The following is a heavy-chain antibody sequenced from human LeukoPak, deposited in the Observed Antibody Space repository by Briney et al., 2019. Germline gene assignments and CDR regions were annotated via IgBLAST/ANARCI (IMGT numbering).Heavy chain of an antibody. CDR2: ISSSCSYI. Sequence: GGSLRLSCAASGFTFSSYSINWVRQAPGKGLEWVSSISSSCSYIYYADSVKGRFNISRDNAKNSLYLQMNSLRAEDTAVYYCARGGPVITSRGWFDPWGQGTLVTVSS. D-gene: IGHD3/OR15-3a*01. CDR3: ARGGPVITSRGWFDP. J-gene: IGHJ5*02. CDR1: GFTFSSYS. V-gene: IGHV3-21*01.